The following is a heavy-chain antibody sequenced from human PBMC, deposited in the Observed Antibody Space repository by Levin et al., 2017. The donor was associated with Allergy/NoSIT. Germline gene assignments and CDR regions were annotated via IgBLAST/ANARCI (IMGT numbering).Heavy chain of an antibody. Sequence: GGSLRLSCAASGFTVSSNYMSWVRQAPGKGLEWVSVIYSGGSTDYADSVMGRFTISRDNSKNTLYLQMNSLRAEDTAVYYCARDSSYSSSWSHWGQGTLVTVSS. CDR2: IYSGGST. CDR1: GFTVSSNY. J-gene: IGHJ4*02. V-gene: IGHV3-53*01. D-gene: IGHD6-13*01. CDR3: ARDSSYSSSWSH.